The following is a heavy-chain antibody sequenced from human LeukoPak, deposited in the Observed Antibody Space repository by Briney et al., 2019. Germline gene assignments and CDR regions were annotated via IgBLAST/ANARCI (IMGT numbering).Heavy chain of an antibody. CDR1: GYIFTSYD. V-gene: IGHV1-18*01. D-gene: IGHD1-26*01. Sequence: ASVKVSCKASGYIFTSYDISWVRQAPGQGLEWMGWISVYNGNTNYAQKLQGRVTMTTDTSTSTAYMELRSLRSDDTAVYYCAREAPWELFLDYWGQGTLVTVSS. J-gene: IGHJ4*02. CDR2: ISVYNGNT. CDR3: AREAPWELFLDY.